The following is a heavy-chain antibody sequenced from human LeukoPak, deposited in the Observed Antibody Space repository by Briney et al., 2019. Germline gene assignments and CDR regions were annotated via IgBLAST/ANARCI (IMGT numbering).Heavy chain of an antibody. J-gene: IGHJ6*03. CDR3: ARGRYESTRLSAYYYYYMDV. CDR1: GGSISSYY. V-gene: IGHV4-4*07. Sequence: SETLSLTCTVSGGSISSYYWSWIRQPAGKGLEWIGRIYTSGSTIYNPSLKSRVTMSVDTSKNQFSLRLSSVTAADTAVYYCARGRYESTRLSAYYYYYMDVWGKGTTVTVSS. D-gene: IGHD1-14*01. CDR2: IYTSGST.